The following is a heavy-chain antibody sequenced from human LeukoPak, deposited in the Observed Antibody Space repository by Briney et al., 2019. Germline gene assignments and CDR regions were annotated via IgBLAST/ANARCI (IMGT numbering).Heavy chain of an antibody. V-gene: IGHV3-48*04. CDR1: GFTFSSYS. CDR2: ISSSSSTI. Sequence: PGGSLRLSCAASGFTFSSYSMNWVRQAPGKGLEWVSYISSSSSTIYYADSVKGRFTISRDNAKNSLYLQMNSLRAEDTAVYYCARTERITMVRGVIRPRAFDIWGQGTMVTVSS. D-gene: IGHD3-10*01. CDR3: ARTERITMVRGVIRPRAFDI. J-gene: IGHJ3*02.